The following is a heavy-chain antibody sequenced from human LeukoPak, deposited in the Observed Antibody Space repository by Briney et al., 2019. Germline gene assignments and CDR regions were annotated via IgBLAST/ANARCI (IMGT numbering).Heavy chain of an antibody. D-gene: IGHD3-3*01. V-gene: IGHV3-30*04. J-gene: IGHJ1*01. CDR1: GFTFSSYA. CDR3: ARADFWRGYYTAEYFQH. Sequence: GRSLRLSCAASGFTFSSYAMHWVRQAPGKGLEWVAVISYDGSNKYYADSVKGRFTISRDNSKNTLYLQMNSLRAEDTAVYYCARADFWRGYYTAEYFQHWGQGTLVTVSS. CDR2: ISYDGSNK.